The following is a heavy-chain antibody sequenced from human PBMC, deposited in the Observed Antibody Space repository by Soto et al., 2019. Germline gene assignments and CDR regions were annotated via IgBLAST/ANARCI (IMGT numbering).Heavy chain of an antibody. CDR3: ARATPTPVGAAGIIHYSYYGMDV. D-gene: IGHD6-13*01. J-gene: IGHJ6*02. Sequence: GGSLRLSCAASGFTFSSYSMNWVRQAPGKGLEWVSSISSSSSYIYYADSVKGRFTISRDNAKNSLYLKMNSLRAEDTAVYYCARATPTPVGAAGIIHYSYYGMDVWGRGTTGTVSS. CDR1: GFTFSSYS. V-gene: IGHV3-21*01. CDR2: ISSSSSYI.